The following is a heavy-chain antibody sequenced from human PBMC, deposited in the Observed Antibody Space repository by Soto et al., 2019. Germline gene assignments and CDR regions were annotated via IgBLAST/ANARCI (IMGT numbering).Heavy chain of an antibody. Sequence: SVKVSCKASGGTFSSYAISWVRQAPGQGLEWMGGIIPIFGTANYAQKFQGRVTITADESTSTAYMELSSLRSEDTSVYYCARDSPSIAARLGYWGQGTLVTVSS. D-gene: IGHD6-6*01. CDR2: IIPIFGTA. CDR3: ARDSPSIAARLGY. V-gene: IGHV1-69*13. J-gene: IGHJ4*02. CDR1: GGTFSSYA.